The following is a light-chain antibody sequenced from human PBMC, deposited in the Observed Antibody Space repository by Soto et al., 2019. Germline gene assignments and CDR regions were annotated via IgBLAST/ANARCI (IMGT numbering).Light chain of an antibody. Sequence: SALTQPASVSASPGQSITISCTGTSSDVGGYNYVSWYQQHPGKAPKLMIYDVSNRPSGVSNRFSGSKSGNTASLTISGLQAEDEADYYCSSYTSSSTPYVFGTGTKVTVL. CDR2: DVS. V-gene: IGLV2-14*01. CDR3: SSYTSSSTPYV. J-gene: IGLJ1*01. CDR1: SSDVGGYNY.